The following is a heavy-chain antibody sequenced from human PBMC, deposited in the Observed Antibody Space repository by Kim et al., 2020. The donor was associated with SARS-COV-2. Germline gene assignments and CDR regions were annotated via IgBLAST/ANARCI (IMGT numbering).Heavy chain of an antibody. D-gene: IGHD2-21*02. CDR2: IKQDGSEK. Sequence: GGSLRLSCAASGFTFSSYWMSWVRQAPGKGLEWVANIKQDGSEKYYVDSVKGRFTIFRDNAKNSLYLQMKSLRAEDTAVYYCAREIPALGDWWGGDYYYYGMDVWGQGTTVTVSS. CDR3: AREIPALGDWWGGDYYYYGMDV. CDR1: GFTFSSYW. J-gene: IGHJ6*02. V-gene: IGHV3-7*01.